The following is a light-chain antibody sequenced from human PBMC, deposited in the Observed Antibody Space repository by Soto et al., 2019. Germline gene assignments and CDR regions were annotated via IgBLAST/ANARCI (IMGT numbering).Light chain of an antibody. CDR3: QTYKSAPFT. CDR1: KGISNY. V-gene: IGKV1-27*01. J-gene: IGKJ3*01. CDR2: AAS. Sequence: DIQMTQSPHSLSASVGDRVTITCRTSKGISNYLAWYQQKPGKVPKLLIYAASTLQSGVPSRFSGSGSGTDFTLTITSLQPEDVATYYCQTYKSAPFTFGPGTKVDIK.